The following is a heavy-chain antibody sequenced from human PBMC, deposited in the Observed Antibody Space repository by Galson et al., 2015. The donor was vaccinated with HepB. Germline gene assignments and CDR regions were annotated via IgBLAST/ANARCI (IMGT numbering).Heavy chain of an antibody. J-gene: IGHJ4*01. D-gene: IGHD6-19*01. CDR2: IDPSDSYT. V-gene: IGHV5-10-1*01. Sequence: QSGAEVKKSGESLRISCKGSGYRFSNYWISWVRQMPGKGLEWMGRIDPSDSYTNYSPSFQGHVTMSVDRSITTAYLQWSSLKASDTAMYYCARQGNSGASFDYWGQGTLVTASS. CDR1: GYRFSNYW. CDR3: ARQGNSGASFDY.